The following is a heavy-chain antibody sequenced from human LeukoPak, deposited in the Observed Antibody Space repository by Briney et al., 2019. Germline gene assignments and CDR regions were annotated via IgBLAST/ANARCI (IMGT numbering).Heavy chain of an antibody. V-gene: IGHV4-38-2*02. D-gene: IGHD2-15*01. CDR2: IYHSGST. CDR1: GYSISSGYY. CDR3: ARTRGYCSGGSCYVVWFDP. J-gene: IGHJ5*02. Sequence: SETLSLTCTVSGYSISSGYYWGWIRQPPGKGLEWIGSIYHSGSTYYNPSLKSRVTISVDTSKNQFSLKLSSVTAADTAVYYCARTRGYCSGGSCYVVWFDPWGQGTLVTVSS.